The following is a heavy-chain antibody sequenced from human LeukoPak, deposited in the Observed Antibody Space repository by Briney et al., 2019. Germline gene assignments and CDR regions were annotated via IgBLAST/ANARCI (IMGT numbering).Heavy chain of an antibody. J-gene: IGHJ4*02. CDR1: GFTFSSYA. D-gene: IGHD5-18*01. Sequence: GGSLRLSCAASGFTFSSYAMHWARQAPGKGLEWVAVISYDGSNKYYADSVKGRFTISRDNSKNTLYLQMNSLRAEDTAVYYCASGQWIQLWLSSYFDYWGQGTLVTVSS. CDR2: ISYDGSNK. V-gene: IGHV3-30*04. CDR3: ASGQWIQLWLSSYFDY.